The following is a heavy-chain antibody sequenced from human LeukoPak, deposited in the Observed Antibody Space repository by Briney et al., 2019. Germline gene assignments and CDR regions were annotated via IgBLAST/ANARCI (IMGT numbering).Heavy chain of an antibody. J-gene: IGHJ1*01. V-gene: IGHV1-2*02. Sequence: ASVKVSCKASGYTFTGYYMHWVRQAPGQGLEWMGWINPNNGGTNYAQKFQGRVTMTRDTSISTAYMELSRLGSDDTAVYYCARASMRRRDGYNRHYEIDHWGQGTLVTVSS. D-gene: IGHD5-24*01. CDR3: ARASMRRRDGYNRHYEIDH. CDR1: GYTFTGYY. CDR2: INPNNGGT.